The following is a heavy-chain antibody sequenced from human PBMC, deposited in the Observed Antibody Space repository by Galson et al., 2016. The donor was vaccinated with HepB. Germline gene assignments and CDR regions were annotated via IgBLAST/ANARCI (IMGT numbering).Heavy chain of an antibody. CDR2: IYPADSDT. CDR1: GYTFSSYW. V-gene: IGHV5-51*01. CDR3: ARPYYDTTPWAVNGFDL. J-gene: IGHJ3*01. Sequence: QSGAEVKKPGESLKISCKGSGYTFSSYWIAWVRQTPGTGLEWMGIIYPADSDTRYSPSFQGQVTIPVDKSINTAYLQWGGLKASDSAMYYCARPYYDTTPWAVNGFDLWGQGTMVTVSS. D-gene: IGHD3-22*01.